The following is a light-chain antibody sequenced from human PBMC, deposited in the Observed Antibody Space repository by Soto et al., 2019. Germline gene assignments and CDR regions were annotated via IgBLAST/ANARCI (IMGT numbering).Light chain of an antibody. CDR1: SSDVGGYNY. CDR3: SSYAASNNFFFV. CDR2: EVT. Sequence: QSVLTQPPSAAGSPGQSFTISCTGTSSDVGGYNYVSWYQQYPGRAPKLMIYEVTKRPSGVPDRFSGSKSGNTASLTVSGLQAEDEAYFFCSSYAASNNFFFVFGGVTIVTVL. V-gene: IGLV2-8*01. J-gene: IGLJ3*02.